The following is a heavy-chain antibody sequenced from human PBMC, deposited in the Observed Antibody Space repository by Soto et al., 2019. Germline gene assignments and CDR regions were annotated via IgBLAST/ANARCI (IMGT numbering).Heavy chain of an antibody. Sequence: SETLSLTCTVSGGSISSYYWSWIRQPPGKGLEWIGYIYYSGSTNYNPSLKSRVTISVDTSKNQFSLKLSSVTAADTAVYYCAREVHSSSWTEDYFDYWGQGTLVTVSS. CDR3: AREVHSSSWTEDYFDY. J-gene: IGHJ4*02. D-gene: IGHD6-13*01. CDR1: GGSISSYY. CDR2: IYYSGST. V-gene: IGHV4-59*01.